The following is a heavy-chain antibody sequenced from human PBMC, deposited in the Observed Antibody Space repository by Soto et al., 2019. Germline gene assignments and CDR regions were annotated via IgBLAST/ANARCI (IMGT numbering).Heavy chain of an antibody. J-gene: IGHJ4*02. CDR2: IYHSGST. CDR3: ARDEDINCSGGSCYFDY. CDR1: GYSISSGYY. D-gene: IGHD2-15*01. Sequence: SETLPLTCTVSGYSISSGYYWGWIRQPPGKGLEWIGSIYHSGSTYYNPSLKSRVTISVDTSKNQFSLKLSSVTAADTAVYYCARDEDINCSGGSCYFDYWGQGTLVTVSS. V-gene: IGHV4-38-2*02.